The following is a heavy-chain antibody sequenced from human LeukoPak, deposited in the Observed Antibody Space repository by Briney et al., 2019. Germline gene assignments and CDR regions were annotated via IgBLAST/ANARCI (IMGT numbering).Heavy chain of an antibody. V-gene: IGHV1-46*01. CDR2: INPSGGST. Sequence: GASVKVSCKASGYTFTSYYMHWVRQAPGQGLEGMGIINPSGGSTSYAQKFQGRVTMTRDTSTSTVYMELSSLRSEDTAVYYCARARGSGRNDYYYGMDVWGQGTTVTVSS. J-gene: IGHJ6*02. CDR3: ARARGSGRNDYYYGMDV. CDR1: GYTFTSYY. D-gene: IGHD3-10*01.